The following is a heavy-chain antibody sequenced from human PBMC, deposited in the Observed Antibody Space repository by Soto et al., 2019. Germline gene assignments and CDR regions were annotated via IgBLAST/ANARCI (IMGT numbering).Heavy chain of an antibody. CDR3: ATKLYYYGMDV. J-gene: IGHJ6*01. CDR1: GGSISSSGYY. CDR2: IYYSGST. V-gene: IGHV4-39*01. Sequence: SETLSLTCTVSGGSISSSGYYWGWIRQPPGKGLEWIGCIYYSGSTYYNPSLKSRVTISVDTSKNQFSLKLSSVTAADTAVYYCATKLYYYGMDVWGQGTTVTVSS.